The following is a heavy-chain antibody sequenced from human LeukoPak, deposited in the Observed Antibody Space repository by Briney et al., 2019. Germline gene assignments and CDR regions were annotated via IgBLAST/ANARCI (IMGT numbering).Heavy chain of an antibody. CDR2: ISYDGSNK. CDR1: GFTFSSYA. CDR3: ARGAAHDY. V-gene: IGHV3-30*04. J-gene: IGHJ4*02. D-gene: IGHD6-25*01. Sequence: PGRSQRLSCAASGFTFSSYAMHWVRQAPGKGLEWVAVISYDGSNKYYADSVKGRFTISRDNSKNTLYLQMNSLRAEDTAVYYCARGAAHDYWGQGTLVTVSS.